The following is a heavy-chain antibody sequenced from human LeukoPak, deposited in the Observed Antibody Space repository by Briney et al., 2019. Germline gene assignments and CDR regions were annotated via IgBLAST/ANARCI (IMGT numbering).Heavy chain of an antibody. CDR1: GFTFTSYS. Sequence: PGESLRLSCAASGFTFTSYSMMWIRQAPGKGLEWVGFIRSKAYGGTTEYAASVKGRFTISRDDSKSIAYLQMNSLKTEDTAVYYCTRVIVATKDYWGQGTLVTVSS. CDR3: TRVIVATKDY. D-gene: IGHD5-12*01. CDR2: IRSKAYGGTT. V-gene: IGHV3-49*03. J-gene: IGHJ4*02.